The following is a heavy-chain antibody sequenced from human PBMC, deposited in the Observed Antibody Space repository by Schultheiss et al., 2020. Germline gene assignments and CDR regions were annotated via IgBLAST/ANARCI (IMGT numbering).Heavy chain of an antibody. D-gene: IGHD4-17*01. CDR3: ARNDGLDGDYAGDY. CDR2: ISTTSTYL. J-gene: IGHJ4*02. V-gene: IGHV3-21*01. Sequence: GGSLRLSCAASGFTFSSYSMNWVRQAPGKGLEWVSTISTTSTYLWYADSVKGRFTISRDDAQNLLYLQMNSLRAEDTAIYYCARNDGLDGDYAGDYWGQGTQVTVSS. CDR1: GFTFSSYS.